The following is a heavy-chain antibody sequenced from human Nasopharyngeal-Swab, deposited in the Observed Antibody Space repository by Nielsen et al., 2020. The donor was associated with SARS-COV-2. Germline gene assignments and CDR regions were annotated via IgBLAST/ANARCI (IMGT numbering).Heavy chain of an antibody. D-gene: IGHD1-20*01. CDR1: GFTFGNYW. J-gene: IGHJ4*02. Sequence: GESLEISCAASGFTFGNYWMSWVRQAPGKRLEWVANIKEDGSEKDYVDSVKGRFTISRDNIKNSLYLQMNSLRVEDTAVYFCARLPRNNWRLDSWGQGILVTVPS. V-gene: IGHV3-7*03. CDR3: ARLPRNNWRLDS. CDR2: IKEDGSEK.